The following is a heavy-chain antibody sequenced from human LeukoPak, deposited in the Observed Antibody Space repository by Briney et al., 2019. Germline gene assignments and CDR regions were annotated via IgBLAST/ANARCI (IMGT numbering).Heavy chain of an antibody. CDR3: AKGVVPAAIAEDYYYYGMDV. Sequence: GRSLRLSCAASGFTFSSYGMHWVRQAPGKGLEWVAVISYDGSNKYYADSVKGRFTISRDNSKNTLYLQMNSLRAEDTAVYYCAKGVVPAAIAEDYYYYGMDVWGQGTTVTVSS. CDR1: GFTFSSYG. D-gene: IGHD2-2*02. V-gene: IGHV3-30*18. J-gene: IGHJ6*02. CDR2: ISYDGSNK.